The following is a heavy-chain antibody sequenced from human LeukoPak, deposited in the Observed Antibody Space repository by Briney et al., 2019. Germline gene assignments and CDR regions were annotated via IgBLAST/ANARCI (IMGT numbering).Heavy chain of an antibody. J-gene: IGHJ3*02. D-gene: IGHD2-2*01. V-gene: IGHV3-21*01. CDR2: IGSSSSI. CDR1: GFTFSSYS. CDR3: AREHAEAFDI. Sequence: GGSLRLSCAASGFTFSSYSMNWVRQAPGKGLEWVSSIGSSSSIYYADSVKGRFTISRDNAKNSLYLQMNSLRADDTAVYYCAREHAEAFDIWGQGTVVTVSS.